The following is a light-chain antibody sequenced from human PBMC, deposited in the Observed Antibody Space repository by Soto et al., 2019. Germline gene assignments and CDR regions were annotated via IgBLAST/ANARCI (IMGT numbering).Light chain of an antibody. CDR1: ETISFW. J-gene: IGKJ2*01. V-gene: IGKV1-5*01. CDR3: QQYQSYLYT. CDR2: DAS. Sequence: DIQMTQSPSTLSASVGGRVTITCRANETISFWLAWYQQKPRKAPKLLISDASTLESGVPSRFSGSGSGTEFTLTIGSLQPDDFGTYYCQQYQSYLYTFGQGTKVDIK.